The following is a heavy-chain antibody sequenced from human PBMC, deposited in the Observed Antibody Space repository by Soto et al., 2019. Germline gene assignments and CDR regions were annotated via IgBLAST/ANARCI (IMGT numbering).Heavy chain of an antibody. CDR2: IYHSGST. V-gene: IGHV4-30-2*01. CDR3: ARSQVVPAAILWFDP. J-gene: IGHJ5*02. D-gene: IGHD2-2*02. CDR1: GGSISSGGYS. Sequence: PSETLSLTCAVSGGSISSGGYSWSWIRQPPGKGLEWIGYIYHSGSTYYNPSLKSRVTISVDRSKNQFSLKLSSVTAADTAVYYCARSQVVPAAILWFDPWGQGTLVTVS.